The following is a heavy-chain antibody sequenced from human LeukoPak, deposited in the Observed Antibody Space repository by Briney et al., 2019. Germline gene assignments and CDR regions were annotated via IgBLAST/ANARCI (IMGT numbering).Heavy chain of an antibody. CDR1: GGSISTYY. Sequence: SETLSLTCTVSGGSISTYYGNWIRQAPGKGLEWIGYIYYSGSTNYNPSLKSRVAMSVDTSRNQFSLKLSSVTAADTAVYYCARAVYGDYLANAFDIWGQGTMVTVSS. CDR3: ARAVYGDYLANAFDI. D-gene: IGHD4-17*01. J-gene: IGHJ3*02. V-gene: IGHV4-59*12. CDR2: IYYSGST.